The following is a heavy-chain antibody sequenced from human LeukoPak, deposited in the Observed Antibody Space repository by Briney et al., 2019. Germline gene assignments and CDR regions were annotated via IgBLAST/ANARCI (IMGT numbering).Heavy chain of an antibody. CDR3: ARDLTESSYYFDY. CDR2: ISSSSTI. J-gene: IGHJ4*02. V-gene: IGHV3-48*02. D-gene: IGHD3-10*01. Sequence: GGSLRLSCAASGFTFSTYSMNWVRQAPGKGLEWVSYISSSSTIHYADSVKGRFTISRDNTKNSLYLQMNSLRDEDTAVYYCARDLTESSYYFDYWGQGTLVTVSS. CDR1: GFTFSTYS.